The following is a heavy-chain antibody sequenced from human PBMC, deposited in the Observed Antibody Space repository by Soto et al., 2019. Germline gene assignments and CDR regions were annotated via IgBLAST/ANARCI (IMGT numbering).Heavy chain of an antibody. J-gene: IGHJ6*02. CDR3: ARDHGYGRYYYGMDV. CDR1: GGSISSGGYY. V-gene: IGHV4-31*03. D-gene: IGHD5-18*01. Sequence: QVQLQESGPGLVKPSQTLSLTCPVSGGSISSGGYYWSWIRQHPGKGLEWIGYIYYSGSTYYNPSLQSRVTISVDTSKNQFSLNLSSVTAADTAVYYCARDHGYGRYYYGMDVWGQGPTVTVSS. CDR2: IYYSGST.